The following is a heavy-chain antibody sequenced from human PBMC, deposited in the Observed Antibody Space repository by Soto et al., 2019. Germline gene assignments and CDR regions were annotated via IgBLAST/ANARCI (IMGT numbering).Heavy chain of an antibody. CDR1: GDSISSSTYY. Sequence: SETLSLTCTVSGDSISSSTYYWGWVRQPPGKGLEWIGNIYYSGSTSYNPSLKSRVTISVDTSNNQFSLKLSSVTAADTAVYYCASGPPYSKVFNYWGQGTLVTVSS. J-gene: IGHJ4*02. V-gene: IGHV4-39*01. CDR3: ASGPPYSKVFNY. D-gene: IGHD4-4*01. CDR2: IYYSGST.